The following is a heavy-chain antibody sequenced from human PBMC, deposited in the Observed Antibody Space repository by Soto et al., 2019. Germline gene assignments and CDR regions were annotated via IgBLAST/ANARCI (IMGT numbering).Heavy chain of an antibody. J-gene: IGHJ4*02. D-gene: IGHD1-1*01. V-gene: IGHV3-74*01. CDR3: ARDNWNSY. CDR2: VDSGGSRT. CDR1: GFTFSTYW. Sequence: EMQLVESGGDLVQPGGSLRLSCVASGFTFSTYWMHWVRQAPGKGLVWVSRVDSGGSRTNYADSVKGRFTISRDNAKNTLYLQMSSLRAEDTGVYYCARDNWNSYWGQGTRVTVSS.